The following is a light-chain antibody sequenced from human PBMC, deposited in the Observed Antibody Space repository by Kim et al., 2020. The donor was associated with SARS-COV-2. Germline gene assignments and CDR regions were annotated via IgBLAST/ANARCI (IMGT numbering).Light chain of an antibody. CDR3: SSYADSNNWV. CDR1: TSYVSDYTY. CDR2: EFS. J-gene: IGLJ1*01. V-gene: IGLV2-8*01. Sequence: GHSYNLSVAGTTSYVSDYTYVSCYHQHPGNAPKLMFYEFSKRPSGVPDRFSGSKSGNTASLTVTGLQAEDEADYYCSSYADSNNWVFGTGTKVTVL.